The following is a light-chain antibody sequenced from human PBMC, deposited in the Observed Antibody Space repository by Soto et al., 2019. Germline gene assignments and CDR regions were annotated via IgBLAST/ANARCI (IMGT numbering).Light chain of an antibody. Sequence: QSVLTQPPSVSAAPGQKVTISCSGSSSNIGGNSVSWYQQLPGTAPKLLIYDDNKRPSGIPDRFSGSKSGTSATLGITGFQTGDEADYYCGSWDSSLRAYVFGTGTKATV. V-gene: IGLV1-51*01. J-gene: IGLJ1*01. CDR2: DDN. CDR1: SSNIGGNS. CDR3: GSWDSSLRAYV.